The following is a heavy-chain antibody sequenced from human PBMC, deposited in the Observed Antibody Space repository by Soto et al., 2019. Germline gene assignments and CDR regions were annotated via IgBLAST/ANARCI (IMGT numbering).Heavy chain of an antibody. CDR2: IIPIFGTA. D-gene: IGHD3-3*01. CDR3: ARVEQYYDFWSGYYTFDYFDY. CDR1: GGTFSSYA. Sequence: ASVKVSCKASGGTFSSYAISWVRQAPGQGLEWMGGIIPIFGTANYAQKFQGRVTITADESTSTAYMELSSLRSEDTAVYYCARVEQYYDFWSGYYTFDYFDYWGQGTLVTVSS. V-gene: IGHV1-69*13. J-gene: IGHJ4*02.